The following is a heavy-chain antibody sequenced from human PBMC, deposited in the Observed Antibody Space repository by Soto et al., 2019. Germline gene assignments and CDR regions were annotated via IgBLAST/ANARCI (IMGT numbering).Heavy chain of an antibody. CDR1: GGTFSSYT. D-gene: IGHD6-19*01. CDR3: ARDYKVVALAGTGRPPIQH. J-gene: IGHJ1*01. Sequence: QVQLVQSGAEVKKPGSSVKVSCKASGGTFSSYTISWVRQAPGQGLEWMGRIIPILGIANYAQKFQGRVTITAHKSTSTAYMELSSLRSEDTAVYYCARDYKVVALAGTGRPPIQHWGQGTLVTVSS. CDR2: IIPILGIA. V-gene: IGHV1-69*08.